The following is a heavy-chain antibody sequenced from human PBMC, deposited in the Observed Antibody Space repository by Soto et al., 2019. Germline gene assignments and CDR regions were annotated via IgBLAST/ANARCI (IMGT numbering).Heavy chain of an antibody. J-gene: IGHJ4*02. CDR2: ISSSSSSSSSTL. Sequence: GGSLRLSCAASGFTFSIYSMNWVRQAPGKGLEWVSYISSSSSSSSSTLYYADSVKGRFTISRDNAKNSLYLQMNSLRDEDTAVYYCVKTPSMVYAMSYYFDYWGQGTLVTVSS. CDR3: VKTPSMVYAMSYYFDY. V-gene: IGHV3-48*02. D-gene: IGHD2-8*01. CDR1: GFTFSIYS.